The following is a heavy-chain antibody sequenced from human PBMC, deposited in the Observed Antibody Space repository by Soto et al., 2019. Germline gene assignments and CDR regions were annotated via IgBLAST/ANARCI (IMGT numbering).Heavy chain of an antibody. V-gene: IGHV3-23*01. CDR3: AYSSTPFDY. D-gene: IGHD6-13*01. J-gene: IGHJ4*02. CDR1: GFTFSNFA. CDR2: ISGSGGST. Sequence: GGSLRLSCAASGFTFSNFAMSRVRQAPGKGLEWVSAISGSGGSTYYADSVKGRFTISRDNSKNTLYLQMNSLRAEDTAVYYCAYSSTPFDYWGQGTLVTVSS.